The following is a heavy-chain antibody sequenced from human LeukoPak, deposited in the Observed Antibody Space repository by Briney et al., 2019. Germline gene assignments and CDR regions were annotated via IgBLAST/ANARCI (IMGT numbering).Heavy chain of an antibody. CDR1: GGTFSSYA. Sequence: ASVKVSCKASGGTFSSYAISWVRQAPGQGLEWMGRIIPIFGTANYAQKFQGRVTITTDESTSTAYMELSSLRSEDTAVYYCASTIFGVVSPLDYWGQGTLVTVS. CDR3: ASTIFGVVSPLDY. J-gene: IGHJ4*02. D-gene: IGHD3-3*01. CDR2: IIPIFGTA. V-gene: IGHV1-69*05.